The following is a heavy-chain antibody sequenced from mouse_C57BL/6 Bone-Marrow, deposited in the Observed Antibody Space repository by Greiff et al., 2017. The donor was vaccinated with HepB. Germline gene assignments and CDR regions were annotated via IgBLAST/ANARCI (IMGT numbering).Heavy chain of an antibody. V-gene: IGHV3-5*01. CDR3: ARERGNYFAY. CDR2: IYYSGTI. CDR1: GISITPGNYR. Sequence: EVQRVESGPGLVKPSQTVFLTCTVSGISITPGNYRWSWIRQFPGNKLEWIGYIYYSGTITYNPALTNRTTITRDTPKNQFFLEMNSLTAEDTATYYCARERGNYFAYWGQGTTLTVSS. J-gene: IGHJ2*01.